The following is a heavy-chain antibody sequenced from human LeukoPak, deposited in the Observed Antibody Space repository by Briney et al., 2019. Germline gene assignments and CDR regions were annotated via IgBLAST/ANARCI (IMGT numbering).Heavy chain of an antibody. CDR1: GGSISGYY. CDR3: ARVLGSNGCSDY. J-gene: IGHJ4*02. V-gene: IGHV4-59*01. Sequence: PSETLSPTCTVSGGSISGYYWSWIRQPPGKGLEWIGYIYYTGSTNYKSSLKSRVTISVDMSKNQFSLKLSSVTAADTAVYYCARVLGSNGCSDYWGQGALVTVSS. CDR2: IYYTGST. D-gene: IGHD6-19*01.